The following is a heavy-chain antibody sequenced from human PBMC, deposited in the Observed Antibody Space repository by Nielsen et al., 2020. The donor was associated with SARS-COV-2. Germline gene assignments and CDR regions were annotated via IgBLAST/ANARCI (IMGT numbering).Heavy chain of an antibody. D-gene: IGHD6-19*01. CDR3: VRITPSSGWDY. Sequence: ASVKVSCKASGYSFTSYAMHWVWQAPGQRLEWMGWINVGNGNTKYSQKFQGRVTMTRDTSANTAYMELSSLSSEDTAVYYCVRITPSSGWDYWGQGTLVTVSS. CDR1: GYSFTSYA. V-gene: IGHV1-3*01. CDR2: INVGNGNT. J-gene: IGHJ4*02.